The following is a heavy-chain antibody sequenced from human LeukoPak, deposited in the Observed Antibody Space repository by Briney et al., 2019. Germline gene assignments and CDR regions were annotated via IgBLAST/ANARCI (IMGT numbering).Heavy chain of an antibody. CDR2: IHYSGTT. CDR3: ARAGCSGGSCYGSRGAFDI. Sequence: SETLSLTCTVSGGSISSYYWVWIRQPPGKGLEWIGSIHYSGTTYYNPSLKSRVTISVDTSKNQFSLKLSSVTAADTAVYYCARAGCSGGSCYGSRGAFDIWGQGTMVTVSS. V-gene: IGHV4-39*07. CDR1: GGSISSYY. J-gene: IGHJ3*02. D-gene: IGHD2-15*01.